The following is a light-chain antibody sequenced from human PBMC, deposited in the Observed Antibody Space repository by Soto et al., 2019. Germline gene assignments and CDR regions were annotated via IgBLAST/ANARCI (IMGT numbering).Light chain of an antibody. CDR1: SSDFGGYNY. CDR2: DAS. V-gene: IGLV2-11*01. CDR3: GSYAGAYTSRA. Sequence: QSALTQPRSVSGSPGQSVTISCTGTSSDFGGYNYVSWYQQYPGKAPKLIIYDASRRPSGVPDRFSGSKSGNTASLTISGLQAEDEADYSCGSYAGAYTSRAFGGGTKLTVL. J-gene: IGLJ3*02.